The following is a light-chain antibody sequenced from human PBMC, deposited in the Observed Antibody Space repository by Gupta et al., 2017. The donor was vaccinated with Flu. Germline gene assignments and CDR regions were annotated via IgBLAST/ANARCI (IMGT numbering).Light chain of an antibody. J-gene: IGLJ3*02. Sequence: QSVLTQPPSVSGPPGQRVTISCTVSNSNIGAGYDLPWYKQFPGTAPRLLMSGKSNRPSGVPGRCSCSKSCAYASPVTIALQAEEEADDYCQSSDSSLSGVVFGGGTKLTVL. CDR3: QSSDSSLSGVV. V-gene: IGLV1-40*03. CDR1: NSNIGAGYD. CDR2: GKS.